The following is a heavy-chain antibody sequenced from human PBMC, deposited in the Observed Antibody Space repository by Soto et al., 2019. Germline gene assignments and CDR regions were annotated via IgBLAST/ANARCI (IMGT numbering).Heavy chain of an antibody. CDR1: GGSISSYY. Sequence: SETLSLTCTVAGGSISSYYWSWIRQPPGKGLEWIGYIYYSGSTNYNPSLKSRVTISVDTSKNQFSLKLSSVTAADTAVYYCARDSRVLTGYYYMDVWGKGPRSPSP. J-gene: IGHJ6*03. V-gene: IGHV4-59*01. CDR3: ARDSRVLTGYYYMDV. CDR2: IYYSGST. D-gene: IGHD3-9*01.